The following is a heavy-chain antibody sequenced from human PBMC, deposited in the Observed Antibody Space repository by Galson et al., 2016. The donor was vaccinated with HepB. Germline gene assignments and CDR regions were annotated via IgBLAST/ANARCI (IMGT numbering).Heavy chain of an antibody. D-gene: IGHD2-21*01. Sequence: TLSLTCTVSGDSIDSTSHYWSWLRQPAGKGLEWIGRVFATGSTSFNPSLQSRVTLSVDTSQNHFSLTLSAVTAADTAVYYCARDRGWGSVKYFDYWGQGILVTVSS. J-gene: IGHJ4*02. CDR1: GDSIDSTSHY. V-gene: IGHV4-61*02. CDR3: ARDRGWGSVKYFDY. CDR2: VFATGST.